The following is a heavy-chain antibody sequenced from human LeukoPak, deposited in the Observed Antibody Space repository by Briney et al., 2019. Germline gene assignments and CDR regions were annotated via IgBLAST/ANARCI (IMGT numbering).Heavy chain of an antibody. CDR2: IYHSGST. CDR1: GGSISSGGYS. J-gene: IGHJ5*02. D-gene: IGHD3-10*01. V-gene: IGHV4-30-2*01. CDR3: ARVGSGNYNWFDP. Sequence: SETLSLTCAVSGGSISSGGYSWSWIRQPPGKGLEWIGYIYHSGSTYYNPSLKSRVTISVGRSKNQFSLKLSSVTAADTAVYYCARVGSGNYNWFDPWGQGTLVTVSS.